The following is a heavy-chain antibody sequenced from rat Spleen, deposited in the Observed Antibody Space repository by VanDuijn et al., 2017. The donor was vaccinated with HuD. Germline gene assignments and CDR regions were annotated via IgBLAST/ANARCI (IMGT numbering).Heavy chain of an antibody. V-gene: IGHV5-29*01. D-gene: IGHD1-2*01. Sequence: EVQLVESDGGLVQPGRSLKLSCAASGFTFSDYYMAWVRQAPTEGLEWVATISYDGTSTYYRDSVKGRFTISRDNARSTLYLQMNSLRSEDTATYYCVRQGYRGVMADWGQGTLVTVSS. CDR1: GFTFSDYY. J-gene: IGHJ3*01. CDR3: VRQGYRGVMAD. CDR2: ISYDGTST.